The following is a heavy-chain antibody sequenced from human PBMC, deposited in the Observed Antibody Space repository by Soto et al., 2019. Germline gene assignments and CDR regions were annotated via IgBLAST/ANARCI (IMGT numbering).Heavy chain of an antibody. CDR1: GFTFSSYA. CDR2: VSAGGDMT. Sequence: DVQLLESGGHLVQPGGSLRLSCAASGFTFSSYAMSWVRQAPGKGLEWVSSVSAGGDMTYYSDSVKGRFTISRNNSNNAMFLQMNGRKIEDTALYYCARGDRGGSGSPASYYYSGLDVWGQGTTVTVS. CDR3: ARGDRGGSGSPASYYYSGLDV. D-gene: IGHD3-10*01. J-gene: IGHJ6*02. V-gene: IGHV3-23*01.